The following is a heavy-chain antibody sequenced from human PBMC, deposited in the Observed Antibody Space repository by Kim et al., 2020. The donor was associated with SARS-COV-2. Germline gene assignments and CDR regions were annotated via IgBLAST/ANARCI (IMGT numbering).Heavy chain of an antibody. CDR1: GESFSGYS. D-gene: IGHD3-16*01. J-gene: IGHJ4*02. V-gene: IGHV4-34*01. Sequence: SETLSLTCAVYGESFSGYSWSWIRQSPGKGLEWIGEVNHSGDTNRIPSLKSQVIISGDTSKSQFSLKVNSVTAAGTAVYYCARRGMIRESGIDYWGQRTLVTVSS. CDR2: VNHSGDT. CDR3: ARRGMIRESGIDY.